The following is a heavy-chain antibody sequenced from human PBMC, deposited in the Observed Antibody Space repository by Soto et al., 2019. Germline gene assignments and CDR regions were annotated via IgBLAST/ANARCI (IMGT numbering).Heavy chain of an antibody. Sequence: PGGSLRLSCAASGFTFSSYWMHWVHQAPGKGLVWVSRINSDGSSTSYADSVKGRFTISRDNAKNTLYLQMNSLRAEDTAVYYCARVPPITMVRGVPYYGMDVWGQGTTVT. CDR3: ARVPPITMVRGVPYYGMDV. CDR2: INSDGSST. V-gene: IGHV3-74*01. CDR1: GFTFSSYW. D-gene: IGHD3-10*01. J-gene: IGHJ6*02.